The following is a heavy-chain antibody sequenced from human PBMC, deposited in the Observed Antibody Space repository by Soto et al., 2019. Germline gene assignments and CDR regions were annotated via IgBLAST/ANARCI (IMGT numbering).Heavy chain of an antibody. D-gene: IGHD2-8*01. V-gene: IGHV4-59*01. CDR3: ARVTMNVSTYYFDQ. CDR1: GASISSSS. J-gene: IGHJ4*02. CDR2: IDDSGTT. Sequence: SETLSLTCIVSGASISSSSWGWGWIRQSPGKGLDWIGYIDDSGTTYYNPSLKTRLTMSIDTSKNQFSLNLRSVTAADTAVYYCARVTMNVSTYYFDQWGQGTPVTVSS.